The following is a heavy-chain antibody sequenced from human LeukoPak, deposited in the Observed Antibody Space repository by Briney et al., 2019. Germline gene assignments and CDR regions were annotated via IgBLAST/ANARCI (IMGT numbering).Heavy chain of an antibody. CDR3: ARAWVVGVPGCDY. V-gene: IGHV1-18*01. Sequence: ASVKVSCTTSGYTFTSYDMNWVRQAAGQGLEWMGWISAYNGNTNYAQKLQGRVTMTTDTSTSTAYMELRSLRSDDTAVYYCARAWVVGVPGCDYWGQGTLVTVSS. CDR1: GYTFTSYD. D-gene: IGHD1-26*01. CDR2: ISAYNGNT. J-gene: IGHJ4*02.